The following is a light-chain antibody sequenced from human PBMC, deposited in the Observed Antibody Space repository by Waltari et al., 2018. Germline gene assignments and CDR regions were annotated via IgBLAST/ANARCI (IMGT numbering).Light chain of an antibody. CDR3: GTWDADLSVV. CDR1: GSNIGNNF. Sequence: HSVFTPPPSVSASPGQKVTISCSGTGSNIGNNFVSWYQQLPGTAPKLLIYDNNKRPAGIPDRFSGSKSGTSATLGITGLQTGDEADYYCGTWDADLSVVFGGGTKLTVL. CDR2: DNN. J-gene: IGLJ2*01. V-gene: IGLV1-51*01.